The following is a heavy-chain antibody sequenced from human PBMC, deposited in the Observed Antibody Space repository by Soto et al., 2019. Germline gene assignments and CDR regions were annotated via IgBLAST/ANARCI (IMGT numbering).Heavy chain of an antibody. D-gene: IGHD3-10*01. CDR2: ISWNSGSI. V-gene: IGHV3-9*01. Sequence: ESGGGLVQPGRSLRLSCAASGFTFDDYAMHWVRQAPGKGLEWVSGISWNSGSIGYADSVKGRFTISRDNAKNSLYLQMNSLRAEDTALYYCAKEAYYYGSGSPFDYWGQGTLVTVSS. CDR3: AKEAYYYGSGSPFDY. J-gene: IGHJ4*02. CDR1: GFTFDDYA.